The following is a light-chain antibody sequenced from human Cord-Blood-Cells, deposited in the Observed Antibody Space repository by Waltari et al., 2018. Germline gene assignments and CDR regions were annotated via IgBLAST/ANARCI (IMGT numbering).Light chain of an antibody. CDR1: SSDVGGFNY. J-gene: IGLJ1*01. CDR3: SSYTSSRV. V-gene: IGLV2-14*01. CDR2: DVS. Sequence: QSALTQPASVSGSPGQSITISCTGTSSDVGGFNYVSWYHQHPGKAPKLMIYDVSIRPSGVSNRFSGSKSGNTASLTISGLQAEDEADYYCSSYTSSRVFGTGTKVTVL.